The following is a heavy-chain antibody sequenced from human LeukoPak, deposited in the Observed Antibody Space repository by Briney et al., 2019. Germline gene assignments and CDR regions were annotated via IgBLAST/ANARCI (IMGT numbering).Heavy chain of an antibody. CDR2: IYYSGST. Sequence: SETLSLTCTVSGGSIRSSSHYWGWIRQPPGKGLEWIGSIYYSGSTYYNSSLKSRVTISVDTSKNQFSLKLSSVTAADTAVYYCASHRRGYDSSGYYTLDFDYWGQGTLVAVSS. CDR3: ASHRRGYDSSGYYTLDFDY. D-gene: IGHD3-22*01. CDR1: GGSIRSSSHY. V-gene: IGHV4-39*01. J-gene: IGHJ4*02.